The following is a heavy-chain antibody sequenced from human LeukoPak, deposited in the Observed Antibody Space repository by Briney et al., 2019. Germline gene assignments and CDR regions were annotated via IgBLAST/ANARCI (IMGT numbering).Heavy chain of an antibody. J-gene: IGHJ3*02. CDR2: IRSKAYGGTT. CDR3: TRRYNYDSSGYYYVRDAFDI. V-gene: IGHV3-49*04. CDR1: GFTFSSYE. Sequence: GGSLRLSCAASGFTFSSYEMNWVRQAPGKGLEWVGFIRSKAYGGTTKNAASVKGRFTISRDDSRSIAYLQMNSLKTEDTAVYYCTRRYNYDSSGYYYVRDAFDIWGQGTMVTVSS. D-gene: IGHD3-22*01.